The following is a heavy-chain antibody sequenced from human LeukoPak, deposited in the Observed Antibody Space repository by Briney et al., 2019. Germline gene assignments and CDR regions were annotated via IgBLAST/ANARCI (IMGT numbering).Heavy chain of an antibody. CDR1: GYTFTTHG. J-gene: IGHJ2*01. V-gene: IGHV1-18*01. Sequence: ASVKVSCKASGYTFTTHGIAWVRPAPGQGLEWMGWISAHNGNTNYAQSLQGRVTMTTDTSTNTAYMELRSVRSDDTAVYYCARDGYFDLWGRGTLVTVSS. CDR2: ISAHNGNT. CDR3: ARDGYFDL.